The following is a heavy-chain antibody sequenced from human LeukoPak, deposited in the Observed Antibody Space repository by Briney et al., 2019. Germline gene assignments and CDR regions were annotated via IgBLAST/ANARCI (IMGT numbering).Heavy chain of an antibody. Sequence: PGGSLRLSCAASGFTFSNYWMGWVRQAPGKGLEWVANIKEDGSAKYYEDSVQGRFTISRDNAKNSLFLQMDSLRAEDTAVYYCARDGGRNFDHWGQGTLVTVSS. CDR3: ARDGGRNFDH. CDR1: GFTFSNYW. V-gene: IGHV3-7*01. J-gene: IGHJ4*02. CDR2: IKEDGSAK.